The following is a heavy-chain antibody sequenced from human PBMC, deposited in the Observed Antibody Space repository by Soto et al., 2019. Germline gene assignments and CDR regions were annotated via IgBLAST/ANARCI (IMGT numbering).Heavy chain of an antibody. CDR1: GFTFDDYA. CDR2: ISWNSGSI. V-gene: IGHV3-9*01. Sequence: EVQLVESGGGLVQPGRSLRLSCAASGFTFDDYAMHWVRQAPGKGLEWVSGISWNSGSIGYADSVKGRFTISRDNAKNSLYLQMNSLRAEDTALYYCAKDIGLRFLTGAFDIWGQGTMVTVSS. CDR3: AKDIGLRFLTGAFDI. D-gene: IGHD3-3*01. J-gene: IGHJ3*02.